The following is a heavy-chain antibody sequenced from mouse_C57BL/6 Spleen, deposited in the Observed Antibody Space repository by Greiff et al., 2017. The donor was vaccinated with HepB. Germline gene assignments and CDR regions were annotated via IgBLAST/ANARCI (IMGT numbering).Heavy chain of an antibody. Sequence: VQLKESGPGLVKPSQSLSLTCSVTGYSITSGYYWNWIRQFPGNKLEWMGYISYDGSNNYNPSLKNRISITRDTSKNQFFLKLNSVTTEDTATHYCARWLLDYWGQGTTLTVSS. V-gene: IGHV3-6*01. D-gene: IGHD2-2*01. CDR1: GYSITSGYY. J-gene: IGHJ2*01. CDR2: ISYDGSN. CDR3: ARWLLDY.